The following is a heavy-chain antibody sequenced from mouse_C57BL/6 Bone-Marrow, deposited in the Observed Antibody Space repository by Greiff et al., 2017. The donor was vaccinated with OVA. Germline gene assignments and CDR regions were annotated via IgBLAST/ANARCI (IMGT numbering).Heavy chain of an antibody. CDR3: ARSRNYVGGAMDY. J-gene: IGHJ4*01. V-gene: IGHV1-55*01. D-gene: IGHD2-5*01. Sequence: QVQLQQSGAELVKPGASVKMSCKASGYTFTSYWITWVKQRPGQGLEWIGDIYPGSGSTNYNEKFKSKATLTVDTSSSTAYMQLSSLTSEDSAVYYCARSRNYVGGAMDYWGQGTSVTVSS. CDR2: IYPGSGST. CDR1: GYTFTSYW.